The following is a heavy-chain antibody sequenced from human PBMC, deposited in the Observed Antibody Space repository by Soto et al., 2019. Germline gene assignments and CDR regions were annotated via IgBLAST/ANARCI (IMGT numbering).Heavy chain of an antibody. J-gene: IGHJ5*02. CDR1: GYTFTSYA. Sequence: ASVKVSCKASGYTFTSYAMHWVRHAPGQRLEWMGWINAGNGNTKYSQKFQGRVTITRDTSASTAYMELSSLRSEDTAVYYCARDRRIVVVTAIPSGWFDPWGQGTLVTVSS. V-gene: IGHV1-3*01. D-gene: IGHD2-21*02. CDR3: ARDRRIVVVTAIPSGWFDP. CDR2: INAGNGNT.